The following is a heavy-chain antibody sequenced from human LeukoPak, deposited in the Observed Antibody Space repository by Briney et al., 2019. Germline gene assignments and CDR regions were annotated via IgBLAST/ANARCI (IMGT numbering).Heavy chain of an antibody. CDR1: GFTFISYC. Sequence: GGSLRLSCAASGFTFISYCMSWVRQAPGKGLEWVANIKQDGSEKYYVDSVKGRFTISRDNAKYSLYLQMNSLKADDTAVYYCARSGYNRFDYWGQGTLVTVSS. CDR2: IKQDGSEK. J-gene: IGHJ4*02. CDR3: ARSGYNRFDY. V-gene: IGHV3-7*03. D-gene: IGHD5-24*01.